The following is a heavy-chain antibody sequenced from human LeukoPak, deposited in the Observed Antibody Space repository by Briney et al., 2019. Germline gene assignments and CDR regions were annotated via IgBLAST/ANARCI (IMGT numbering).Heavy chain of an antibody. V-gene: IGHV3-21*01. Sequence: GGTLRLSCAASGFTFSSYGMSWVRQAPGKGLEWVAAISTTSGNIYYADSVKGRFTISRDNAKNSLYLQMNSLRVEDTALYYCARRAPSHDFDDWGQGTLVTVSS. CDR1: GFTFSSYG. J-gene: IGHJ4*02. CDR2: ISTTSGNI. CDR3: ARRAPSHDFDD.